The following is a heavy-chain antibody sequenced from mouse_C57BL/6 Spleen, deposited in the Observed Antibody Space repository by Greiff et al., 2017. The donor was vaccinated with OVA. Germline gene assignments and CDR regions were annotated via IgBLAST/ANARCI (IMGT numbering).Heavy chain of an antibody. Sequence: QVQLQQPGAELVMPGASVKLSCKASGYTFTSYWMHWVKQRPGQGLEWIGEIDPSDSYTNYNQKFKGKSTLTVDKSSSIAYMQLSSLTSEDSAVYYCARRGLLRYFDYWGQGTTLTVSS. CDR3: ARRGLLRYFDY. CDR1: GYTFTSYW. J-gene: IGHJ2*01. CDR2: IDPSDSYT. D-gene: IGHD2-3*01. V-gene: IGHV1-69*01.